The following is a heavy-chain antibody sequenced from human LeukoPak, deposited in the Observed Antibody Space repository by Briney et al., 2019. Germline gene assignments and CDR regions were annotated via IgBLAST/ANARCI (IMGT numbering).Heavy chain of an antibody. CDR1: GGSISSSSYY. Sequence: TSETLSLTCSVSGGSISSSSYYWGWIRQPPGKGLEWIGSIYYSGSTYYNPSLKSRVAISVDTSKNQSSLKLNSVTAADTAVYYCARIVRRDGYNLDYWGQGALVTVSS. J-gene: IGHJ4*02. CDR3: ARIVRRDGYNLDY. CDR2: IYYSGST. V-gene: IGHV4-39*01. D-gene: IGHD5-24*01.